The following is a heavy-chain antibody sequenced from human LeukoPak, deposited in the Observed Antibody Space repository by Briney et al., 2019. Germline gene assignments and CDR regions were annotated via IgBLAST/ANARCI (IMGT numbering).Heavy chain of an antibody. CDR1: GGSFSNYH. D-gene: IGHD1-26*01. Sequence: PSETLSLTCAVYGGSFSNYHWSWIRQSPGKGLEWIGEINHSGSTNYNPSLKSRVTISVDTSKNQFSLKLSSVTAADTAVYYCARDWMSWYSGSTGAFDIWGQGTMVTVSS. CDR3: ARDWMSWYSGSTGAFDI. CDR2: INHSGST. V-gene: IGHV4-34*01. J-gene: IGHJ3*02.